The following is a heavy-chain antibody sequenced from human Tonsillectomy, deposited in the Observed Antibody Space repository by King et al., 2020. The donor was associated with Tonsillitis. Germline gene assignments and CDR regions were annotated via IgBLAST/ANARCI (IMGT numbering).Heavy chain of an antibody. V-gene: IGHV3-73*02. Sequence: VQLVESGGGLVQPGGSLKLSCAASGFIFSGSAMHWVRQASGKGLEWVGRIRSKANSYATAYGASVKGRFTISRDDSKNTAYLQMNSLETEDTAVYYCASRGQQQVDGAFEYWGQGTLVTVSS. CDR1: GFIFSGSA. J-gene: IGHJ4*02. CDR3: ASRGQQQVDGAFEY. D-gene: IGHD6-13*01. CDR2: IRSKANSYAT.